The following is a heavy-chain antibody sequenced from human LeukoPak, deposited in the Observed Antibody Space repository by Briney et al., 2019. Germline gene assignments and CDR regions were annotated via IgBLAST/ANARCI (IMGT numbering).Heavy chain of an antibody. CDR2: IKQDGSEK. Sequence: GGSLRLSCAASGFTFSTYWMSWARQAPGKGLEWVANIKQDGSEKHYVDSVKGRFTISRDNTKKSLYLQMNSLRAEDTAVYYCAREDNWALDYWGQGTLVTVSS. CDR1: GFTFSTYW. D-gene: IGHD5-24*01. CDR3: AREDNWALDY. V-gene: IGHV3-7*01. J-gene: IGHJ4*02.